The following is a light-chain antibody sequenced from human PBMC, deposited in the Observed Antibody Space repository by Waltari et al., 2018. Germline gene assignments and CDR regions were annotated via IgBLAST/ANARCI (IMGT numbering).Light chain of an antibody. CDR1: SSDFGGYDL. CDR2: YVS. V-gene: IGLV2-11*01. Sequence: QSALTQPRSVSGPPGQSVTISCTGPSSDFGGYDLLSWYQQPPGKAPKLIMYYVSQRPSGVPARFSGSKSGNTASLTITGLQAEDEAEYYCCSHAGSDTFWVFGGGTKVTVL. J-gene: IGLJ3*02. CDR3: CSHAGSDTFWV.